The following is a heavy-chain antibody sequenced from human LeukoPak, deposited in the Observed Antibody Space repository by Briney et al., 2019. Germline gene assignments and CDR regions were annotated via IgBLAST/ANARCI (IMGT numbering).Heavy chain of an antibody. Sequence: PGGSLRLSCAASGFTFNSYAMSWVRQAPGKGLEWVPTISGGDNNTYYADSVKGRSTISRDNSKNTVYLQVNSLRADDTAVHYCAKSPYDHWGQGTLVTVSS. CDR3: AKSPYDH. V-gene: IGHV3-23*01. CDR1: GFTFNSYA. CDR2: ISGGDNNT. J-gene: IGHJ4*02.